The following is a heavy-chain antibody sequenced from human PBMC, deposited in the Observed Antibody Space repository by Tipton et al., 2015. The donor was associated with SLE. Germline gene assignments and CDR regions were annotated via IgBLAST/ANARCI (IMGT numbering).Heavy chain of an antibody. CDR1: GFTFSSYA. CDR3: AKLHPEGLRLPAYFQH. CDR2: ISGSGGST. Sequence: SLRLSCAASGFTFSSYAMSWVRQALGKGLEWVSAISGSGGSTYYANSVKGRFTISRDNSKNTLYLQMNSLRAEDTAVYYCAKLHPEGLRLPAYFQHWGQGTLVTVSS. D-gene: IGHD4-17*01. V-gene: IGHV3-23*01. J-gene: IGHJ1*01.